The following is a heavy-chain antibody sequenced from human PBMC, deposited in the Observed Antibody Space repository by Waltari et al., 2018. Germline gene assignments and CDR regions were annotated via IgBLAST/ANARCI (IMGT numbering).Heavy chain of an antibody. CDR3: ARDYYYSIDY. Sequence: EVQLVESGGGLVQPGGSLRLSCAASGFSFGSYWMNWVRQAPGKGRVCVSRSVRDGSITSYAESVKGRFTISRDNAKNTLYLQMNSLRDEDTAVYYCARDYYYSIDYWGQGTVFTVSS. D-gene: IGHD3-10*01. V-gene: IGHV3-74*01. CDR2: SVRDGSIT. J-gene: IGHJ4*02. CDR1: GFSFGSYW.